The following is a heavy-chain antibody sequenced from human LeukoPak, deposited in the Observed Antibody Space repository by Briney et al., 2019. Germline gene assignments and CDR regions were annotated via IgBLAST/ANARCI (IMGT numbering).Heavy chain of an antibody. Sequence: GGSLRLSCAASGFIFSSYDISWVRQAPGKGLEWVSAITGSGISTYYADSVKGRFTISRDNSKNTLYLQMNSLTAEDTAVYYCARGFYDGVNWFDPWGQGTLVTVSA. CDR2: ITGSGIST. CDR3: ARGFYDGVNWFDP. CDR1: GFIFSSYD. J-gene: IGHJ5*02. V-gene: IGHV3-23*01. D-gene: IGHD5/OR15-5a*01.